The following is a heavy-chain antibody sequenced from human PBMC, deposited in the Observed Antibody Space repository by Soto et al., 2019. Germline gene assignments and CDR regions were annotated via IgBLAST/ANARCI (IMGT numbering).Heavy chain of an antibody. D-gene: IGHD2-15*01. CDR3: AKDEVFGIVVVAPFDY. V-gene: IGHV3-30*18. CDR2: ISYDGSNK. J-gene: IGHJ4*02. CDR1: GFTFSSYG. Sequence: QVQLVESGGGVVQPGRSLRLSCAASGFTFSSYGMHWVRQAPGKGLEWVAVISYDGSNKYYADSVKGRFTISRDNSKKTLYLQMNSLRAEDTAVYYCAKDEVFGIVVVAPFDYWGQGTLVTVSS.